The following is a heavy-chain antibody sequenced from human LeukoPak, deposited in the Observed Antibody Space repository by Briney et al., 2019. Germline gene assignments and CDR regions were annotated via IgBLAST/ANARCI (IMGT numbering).Heavy chain of an antibody. Sequence: GASVKVSXKASGYTFTGYYMHWVRQAPGQGLEWMGRINPNSGDTKYAQKFQGRVTVTRDTSISTAYMELSRLRSDDTAVYYCARWAGSAGYYYYYMDVWGKGTTVTVSS. CDR2: INPNSGDT. CDR1: GYTFTGYY. V-gene: IGHV1-2*06. D-gene: IGHD1-14*01. J-gene: IGHJ6*03. CDR3: ARWAGSAGYYYYYMDV.